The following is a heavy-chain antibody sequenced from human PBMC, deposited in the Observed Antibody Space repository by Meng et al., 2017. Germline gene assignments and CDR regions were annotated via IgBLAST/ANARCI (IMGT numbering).Heavy chain of an antibody. V-gene: IGHV4-34*01. CDR3: ARRGIAARPFYY. Sequence: QVPLQQWGSGLLKPSGTLSLTCAVYGGTFSGYYWSWIRRPPGKGLEWIGEINHSGSTNYNPSLKSRVTISVDTSKNQFSLKLSSVTAADTAVYYCARRGIAARPFYYWGQGTLVTVSS. CDR1: GGTFSGYY. D-gene: IGHD6-6*01. CDR2: INHSGST. J-gene: IGHJ4*02.